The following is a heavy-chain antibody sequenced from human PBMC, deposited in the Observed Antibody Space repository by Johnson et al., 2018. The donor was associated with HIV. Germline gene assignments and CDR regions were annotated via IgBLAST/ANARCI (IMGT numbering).Heavy chain of an antibody. J-gene: IGHJ3*02. CDR1: GFTFSNYA. D-gene: IGHD3-22*01. V-gene: IGHV3-30*04. CDR3: ARVRWVSKWLSYDAFDI. Sequence: QVQLVESGGGVGQPGRYLRLSCAASGFTFSNYAMHWVSQAPGKGLEWVAVISYDGSNKYYADSVKGRFTISRENAKNSLYLQMNSLRAEDTAVYYCARVRWVSKWLSYDAFDIWGRDNGHRLF. CDR2: ISYDGSNK.